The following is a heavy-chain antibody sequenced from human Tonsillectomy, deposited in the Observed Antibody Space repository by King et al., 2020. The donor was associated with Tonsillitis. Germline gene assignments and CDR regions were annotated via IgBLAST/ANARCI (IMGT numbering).Heavy chain of an antibody. V-gene: IGHV3-7*03. J-gene: IGHJ3*02. CDR2: IKRDGIQK. Sequence: VQLVESGGGLVQPGGSLRLSCTASGITLSTFWMTWVRQAPGKGLEWVADIKRDGIQKHYVDSVEGRFTISRDNAKNSLYLQMNSLRAEDTAVYYCARDMTPSDGDMYYDAFVIWAEGQWSPSLQ. CDR3: ARDMTPSDGDMYYDAFVI. D-gene: IGHD3-10*01. CDR1: GITLSTFW.